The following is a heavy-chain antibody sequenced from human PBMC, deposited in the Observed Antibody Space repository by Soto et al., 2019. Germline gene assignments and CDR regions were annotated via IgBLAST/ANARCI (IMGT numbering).Heavy chain of an antibody. V-gene: IGHV4-39*01. CDR2: IYYSGST. J-gene: IGHJ5*02. D-gene: IGHD1-26*01. CDR1: NDSISGTNNF. Sequence: QVQLQESGPGLVKPSETLSLMCSVSNDSISGTNNFWAWLRQPPGKGLEWIGTIYYSGSTNYNPSLKNRVTISADTSKNQFSLNLNSVTAADTAVYYCARQPERAKNWFGPWGQGSLVIVSS. CDR3: ARQPERAKNWFGP.